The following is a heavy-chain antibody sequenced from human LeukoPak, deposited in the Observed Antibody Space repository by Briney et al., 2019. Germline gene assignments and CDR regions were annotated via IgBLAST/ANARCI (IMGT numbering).Heavy chain of an antibody. CDR2: INHSGST. D-gene: IGHD1-1*01. V-gene: IGHV4-34*01. J-gene: IGHJ3*02. Sequence: SETLSLTCAVYGGSFSGYYWSWIRQPPGKGLEWIGEINHSGSTNYNPSLKSRVTISVDTSKNQFSLKLSSVTAADTAVYYCARVGYKAFDIWGQGTMVTVSS. CDR3: ARVGYKAFDI. CDR1: GGSFSGYY.